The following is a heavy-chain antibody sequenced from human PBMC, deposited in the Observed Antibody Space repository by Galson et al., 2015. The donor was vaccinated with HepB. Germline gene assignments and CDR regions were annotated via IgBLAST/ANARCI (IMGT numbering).Heavy chain of an antibody. J-gene: IGHJ1*01. CDR3: ARGRSSVTPKYFQL. CDR2: VGSSGTT. V-gene: IGHV4-34*01. CDR1: GASFIGYY. D-gene: IGHD2-21*02. Sequence: SETLSLTCDVSGASFIGYYWTWIRQSQGKGFEWIGEVGSSGTTNYNPAFKSRVTISADTTKNQFSLVLASLTAADTASYFCARGRSSVTPKYFQLWGRGTQVTVSS.